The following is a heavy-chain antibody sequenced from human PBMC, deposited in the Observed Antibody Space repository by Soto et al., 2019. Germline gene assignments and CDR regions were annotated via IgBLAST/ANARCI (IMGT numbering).Heavy chain of an antibody. CDR3: ARGGGLHLGELSVDQSHFDY. J-gene: IGHJ4*02. Sequence: SETLSLTCAVYGGSFSGYYWSWIRQPPGKGLEWIGEINHSGSTNYNPSLKSRVTISVDTSKNQFSLKLSSVTAADTAVYYCARGGGLHLGELSVDQSHFDYWGQGTLVTVSS. D-gene: IGHD3-16*02. V-gene: IGHV4-34*01. CDR1: GGSFSGYY. CDR2: INHSGST.